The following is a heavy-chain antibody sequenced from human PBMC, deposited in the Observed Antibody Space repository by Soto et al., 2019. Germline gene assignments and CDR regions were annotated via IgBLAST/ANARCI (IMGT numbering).Heavy chain of an antibody. CDR2: IYWDSDN. Sequence: QITLKESGPTLVKPTQTLTLTCTFSGFSLTTSGVGVGWIRQPRGRALAGLALIYWDSDNRYSPSLKSTLTINKDTSKNQVVLTMTNMDPADTATYFCAHRTTTVTWWFDPWGQGTLVTVSS. V-gene: IGHV2-5*02. D-gene: IGHD4-17*01. CDR1: GFSLTTSGVG. J-gene: IGHJ5*02. CDR3: AHRTTTVTWWFDP.